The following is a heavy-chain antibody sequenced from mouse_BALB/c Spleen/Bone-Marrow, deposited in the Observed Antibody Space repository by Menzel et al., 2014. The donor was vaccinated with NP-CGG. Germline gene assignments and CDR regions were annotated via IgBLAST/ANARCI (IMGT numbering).Heavy chain of an antibody. CDR3: ARLGYYGYFDY. Sequence: ILVSSCCFLVPPGGSLKLSCAASGFDFSRYWMSWVRQAPGKGLEWIGEINPDSSTINYTPSLKGKFIISRDNAKNTLYLQMSKVRSEDTALYYCARLGYYGYFDYWGQGTTLTVSS. CDR2: INPDSSTI. V-gene: IGHV4-1*02. J-gene: IGHJ2*01. CDR1: GFDFSRYW. D-gene: IGHD2-3*01.